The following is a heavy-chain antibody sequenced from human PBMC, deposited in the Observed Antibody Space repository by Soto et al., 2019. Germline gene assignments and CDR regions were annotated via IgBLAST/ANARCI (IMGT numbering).Heavy chain of an antibody. CDR1: GGSFSGYY. J-gene: IGHJ6*02. Sequence: SETLSLTSAVYGGSFSGYYWSWIRQPPGKGLEWIGEINHSGSTNYNPSLKSRVTISVDTSKNQFSLKLSSVTAADTAVYYCARERYSSSPWGYYYYGMDVWGQGTTVTVSS. CDR3: ARERYSSSPWGYYYYGMDV. CDR2: INHSGST. D-gene: IGHD6-13*01. V-gene: IGHV4-34*01.